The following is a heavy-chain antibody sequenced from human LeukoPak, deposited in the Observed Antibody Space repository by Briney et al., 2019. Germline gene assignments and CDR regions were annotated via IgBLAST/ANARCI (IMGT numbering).Heavy chain of an antibody. CDR2: ISYDGSNK. Sequence: GGSLRLSCAASGFTFSSYAVHWVRQAPGKGLEWVAVISYDGSNKYYADSVRGRFTISRDNSKNTLFLQMNSLRPEDTAVYYCAKTPLDIVVLPSAPDYWGQGTLVTVSS. V-gene: IGHV3-30-3*01. CDR1: GFTFSSYA. CDR3: AKTPLDIVVLPSAPDY. D-gene: IGHD2-15*01. J-gene: IGHJ4*02.